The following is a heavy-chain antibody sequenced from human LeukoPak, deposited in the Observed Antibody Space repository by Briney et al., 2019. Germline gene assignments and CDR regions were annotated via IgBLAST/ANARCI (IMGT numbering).Heavy chain of an antibody. CDR2: IRYDGKEK. CDR1: GFTFSYYG. J-gene: IGHJ3*01. D-gene: IGHD3-16*01. Sequence: QSGGSLRLSCAASGFTFSYYGMHWVRQAPGKGLEWVAFIRYDGKEKFYAESVKGRFTISRDNSKNTLYLQMNSLRAEDTAVYYCAKLTTFGWGQGTMVTVSS. V-gene: IGHV3-30*02. CDR3: AKLTTFG.